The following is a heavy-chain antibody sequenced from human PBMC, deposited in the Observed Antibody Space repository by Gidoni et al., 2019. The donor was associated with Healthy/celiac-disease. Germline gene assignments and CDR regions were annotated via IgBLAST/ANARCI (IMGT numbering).Heavy chain of an antibody. CDR2: IRSKANSYAT. CDR1: GFTFSGSS. V-gene: IGHV3-73*01. D-gene: IGHD3-3*01. CDR3: THHTDYDFWSGYQN. J-gene: IGHJ4*02. Sequence: EVQLVESGGGLVQPGGSLKLSCAASGFTFSGSSMHWVRQASGKGLEWVGRIRSKANSYATAYAASVKGRFTISRDDSKNTAYLQMNSLKTEDTAVYYCTHHTDYDFWSGYQNWGQGTLVTVSS.